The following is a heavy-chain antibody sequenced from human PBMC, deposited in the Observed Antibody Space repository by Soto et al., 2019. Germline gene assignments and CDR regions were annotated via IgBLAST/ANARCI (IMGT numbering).Heavy chain of an antibody. CDR2: IIPIFGTA. V-gene: IGHV1-69*13. D-gene: IGHD3-3*01. J-gene: IGHJ3*02. Sequence: SVKVSCKASGGTFSSYAISWVRQAPGQGLEWMGGIIPIFGTANYAQKFQGRVTITADESTSTAYTELSSLRSEDTAVYYCATDLKPTVTIFGGHDAFDIWGQGTMVTVSS. CDR3: ATDLKPTVTIFGGHDAFDI. CDR1: GGTFSSYA.